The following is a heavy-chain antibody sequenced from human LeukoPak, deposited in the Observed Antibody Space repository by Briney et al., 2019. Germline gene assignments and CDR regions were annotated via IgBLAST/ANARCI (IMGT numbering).Heavy chain of an antibody. CDR1: GFTCSSYS. D-gene: IGHD3-22*01. CDR3: ARICETTYYYDSSGYADY. Sequence: GGSLRLYCAASGFTCSSYSMNWVRQAPGKGLGWVSSISSSSGYIYYADSVKGRFTISRDNAKNSLCLQMNSLRAEDTAVYYCARICETTYYYDSSGYADYWGQGTLVTVSS. CDR2: ISSSSGYI. J-gene: IGHJ4*02. V-gene: IGHV3-21*01.